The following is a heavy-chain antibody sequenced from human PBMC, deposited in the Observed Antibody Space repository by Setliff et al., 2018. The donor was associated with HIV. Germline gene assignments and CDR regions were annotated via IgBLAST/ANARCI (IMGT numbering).Heavy chain of an antibody. CDR3: ARSTPGAFYYYYGMDV. J-gene: IGHJ6*02. CDR2: ISTSSSFK. Sequence: GSLRLSCVASGFTFSSYSMNWVRQAPGKGPEWVSSISTSSSFKYHTDSVKGRFTISRDNAKNSLYLQMNSLRAEDTAVYYCARSTPGAFYYYYGMDVWGQGITVTVSS. CDR1: GFTFSSYS. V-gene: IGHV3-21*01.